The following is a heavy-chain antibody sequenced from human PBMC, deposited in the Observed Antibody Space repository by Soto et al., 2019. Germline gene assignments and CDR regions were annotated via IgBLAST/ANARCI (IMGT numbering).Heavy chain of an antibody. CDR1: GTSSSSYD. CDR2: IHYSGTT. CDR3: ARYNSYAIDY. V-gene: IGHV4-59*01. J-gene: IGHJ4*02. Sequence: FDTLSLTCPFSGTSSSSYDLSWIRQPPGKGLEWIANIHYSGTTNYNPSLASRVTLSVDTSKNQFSLKMTSVTAADRAMYFCARYNSYAIDYWGRGTLVNVSS. D-gene: IGHD2-8*01.